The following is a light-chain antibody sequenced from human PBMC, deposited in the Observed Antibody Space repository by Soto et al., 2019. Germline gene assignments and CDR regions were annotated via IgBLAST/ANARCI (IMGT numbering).Light chain of an antibody. CDR2: DAS. CDR3: QQYNNLPRT. Sequence: EIVMTQSLATLSVSPGERATLSCRGSQSVSSNLAWYQQQPGQAPRLLIYDASTRATGVPARFSGSGSGTEFTLTISSLQSEDFAVYYCQQYNNLPRTFGQ. CDR1: QSVSSN. J-gene: IGKJ1*01. V-gene: IGKV3-15*01.